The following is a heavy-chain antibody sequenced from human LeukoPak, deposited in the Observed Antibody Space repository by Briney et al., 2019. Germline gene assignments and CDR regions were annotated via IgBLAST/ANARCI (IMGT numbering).Heavy chain of an antibody. CDR2: INHSGST. CDR3: ARHRSGSYSYFDY. V-gene: IGHV4-34*01. CDR1: GGSFSGYY. J-gene: IGHJ4*02. Sequence: PSETLSLTCAVYGGSFSGYYWSWIRQPPGKGLEWIGEINHSGSTNYNPSLKSRVTISVDTSKNQFSLKLSSVTAADTAVYYCARHRSGSYSYFDYWGQGTLVTVSS. D-gene: IGHD1-26*01.